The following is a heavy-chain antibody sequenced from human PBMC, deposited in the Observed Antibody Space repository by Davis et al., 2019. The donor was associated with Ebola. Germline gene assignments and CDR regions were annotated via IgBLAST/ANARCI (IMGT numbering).Heavy chain of an antibody. J-gene: IGHJ6*02. CDR1: GFTFSSYA. CDR3: ARNYYYYGMDV. V-gene: IGHV3-30-3*01. Sequence: GGSLRLSCAASGFTFSSYAMHWVRQAPGKGLEWVAVISYDGSNKYYADSVKGRFTISRDNAKNSLYLQMNSLRAEDTAVYYCARNYYYYGMDVWGQGTTVTVSS. CDR2: ISYDGSNK.